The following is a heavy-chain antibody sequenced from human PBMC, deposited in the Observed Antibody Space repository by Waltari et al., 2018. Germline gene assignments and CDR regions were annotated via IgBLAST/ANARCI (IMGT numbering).Heavy chain of an antibody. J-gene: IGHJ4*02. Sequence: QLQESGPGLVKPSETLSLTCTVSGGSISSSSYYWGWIRQPPGKGLEWIGSIYYSGSTYYNPSLKSRVTISVDTSKNQFSLKLSSVTAADTAVYYCARHSAGYCSGGSCPTRLDYWGQGTLVTVSS. CDR1: GGSISSSSYY. D-gene: IGHD2-15*01. CDR2: IYYSGST. CDR3: ARHSAGYCSGGSCPTRLDY. V-gene: IGHV4-39*01.